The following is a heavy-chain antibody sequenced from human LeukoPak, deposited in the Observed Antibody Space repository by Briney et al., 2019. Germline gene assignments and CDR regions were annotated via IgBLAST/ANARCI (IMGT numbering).Heavy chain of an antibody. CDR1: GVSFDDYY. J-gene: IGHJ4*02. CDR2: INHSGYT. CDR3: TRMTTGHDY. D-gene: IGHD4-17*01. V-gene: IGHV4-34*01. Sequence: SETLSLTCAVSGVSFDDYYWAWVRQTPGKGLEWIGEINHSGYTNDRPSLKSRVTLSIDTSRRQSSLNLRSVTVADAGTYYCTRMTTGHDYWGQGTLVTVSS.